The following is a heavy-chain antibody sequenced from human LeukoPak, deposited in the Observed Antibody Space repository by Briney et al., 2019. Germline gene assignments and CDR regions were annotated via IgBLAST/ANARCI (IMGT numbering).Heavy chain of an antibody. CDR3: ASSGQCTNGLCRDVGYMDV. J-gene: IGHJ6*03. D-gene: IGHD2-8*01. Sequence: SETLSLTCTVSGGSINSHYWSWVRQPPGKGLVWIGYISYSGNTNYNPSLKSRVTISMHTSKNQLSLKLNSVTAADTAVYYCASSGQCTNGLCRDVGYMDVWGKGTAVSVSS. CDR1: GGSINSHY. V-gene: IGHV4-59*11. CDR2: ISYSGNT.